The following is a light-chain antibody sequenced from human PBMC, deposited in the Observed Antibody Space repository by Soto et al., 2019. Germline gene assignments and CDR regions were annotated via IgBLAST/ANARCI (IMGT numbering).Light chain of an antibody. V-gene: IGLV4-60*03. Sequence: SWAQSALGSSVKLTCTLSSGHSNNIIAWHQQQPGKAPRYLMKLEGSGSYNKGSGVPDRFSGSSSGADRYLTISNLQSEDEADYYCETWDSNTRVFGGGTKLTVL. CDR1: SGHSNNI. CDR3: ETWDSNTRV. J-gene: IGLJ2*01. CDR2: LEGSGSY.